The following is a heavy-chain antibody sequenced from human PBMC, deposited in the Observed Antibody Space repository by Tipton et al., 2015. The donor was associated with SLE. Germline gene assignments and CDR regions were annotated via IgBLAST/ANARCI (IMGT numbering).Heavy chain of an antibody. V-gene: IGHV4-4*09. CDR1: GFTFSSYA. CDR2: IYTSGST. Sequence: LRLSCAASGFTFSSYAMHWVRQPPGKGLEWIGYIYTSGSTNYNPSLKSRVTISVDTSKNQISLKLSSVTAADTAVYYCARGWGWSAFDIWGQGTMVTVSS. CDR3: ARGWGWSAFDI. J-gene: IGHJ3*02. D-gene: IGHD6-19*01.